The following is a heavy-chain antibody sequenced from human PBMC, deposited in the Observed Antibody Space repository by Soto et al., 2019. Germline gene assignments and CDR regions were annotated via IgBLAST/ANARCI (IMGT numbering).Heavy chain of an antibody. J-gene: IGHJ6*02. CDR2: IYSDGTT. V-gene: IGHV4-4*07. D-gene: IGHD2-2*01. Sequence: SETLSLTCTVSGGSISGYFWSWVRQPAGKGLEWVGRIYSDGTTNYSPSLKSRVTMSLDTSKDQFSLHLNSVTAADTAVYYCSRVGCSNSKCYTRGMDVWGQGTTVTVSS. CDR1: GGSISGYF. CDR3: SRVGCSNSKCYTRGMDV.